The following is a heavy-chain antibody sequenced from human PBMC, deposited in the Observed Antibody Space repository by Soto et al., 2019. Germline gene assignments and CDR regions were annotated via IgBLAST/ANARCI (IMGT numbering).Heavy chain of an antibody. Sequence: SETLSLTCTVSGGSISSYYWSWIRQPPGKGLEWIGSIYYSGSTYYNPSLKSRVTISVDTSNNQFSLKLSSVTAADTAVYYCAGFLKDILLLAGTDYWGPGTLVTVFS. CDR1: GGSISSYY. CDR2: IYYSGST. V-gene: IGHV4-59*05. CDR3: AGFLKDILLLAGTDY. J-gene: IGHJ4*02. D-gene: IGHD1-1*01.